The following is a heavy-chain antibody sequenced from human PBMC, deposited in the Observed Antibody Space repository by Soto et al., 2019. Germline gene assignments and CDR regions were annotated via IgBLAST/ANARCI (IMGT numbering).Heavy chain of an antibody. CDR2: IFSNDDK. D-gene: IGHD2-2*01. J-gene: IGHJ5*02. CDR3: ALIKDCSRTDCYLASFDP. Sequence: QVTLKESGPVLVKPTETLTLPCTVSGLSLSHGRMGVSWIRQPPGQALAWLAHIFSNDDKSYSTSLRRRLTISKDTSRSQVVLTMTNMDPMDSATYFWALIKDCSRTDCYLASFDPWGQGTLVTVSS. CDR1: GLSLSHGRMG. V-gene: IGHV2-26*01.